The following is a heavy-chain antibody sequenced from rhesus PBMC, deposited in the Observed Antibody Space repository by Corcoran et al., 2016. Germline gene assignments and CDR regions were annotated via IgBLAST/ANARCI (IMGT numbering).Heavy chain of an antibody. CDR3: VRRIAATPGSFDY. CDR1: GFTFSSYG. J-gene: IGHJ4*01. D-gene: IGHD4-29*01. Sequence: EVQLVESGGGLVQPGGSLRLSCAAAGFTFSSYGMSWVREAPGKGLGWGSSNSSASSYIYYADSVKGRFTISRDNAKNSLSLQMNSLRAEDTAVYYCVRRIAATPGSFDYWGQGVLVTVSS. V-gene: IGHV3S16*01. CDR2: NSSASSYI.